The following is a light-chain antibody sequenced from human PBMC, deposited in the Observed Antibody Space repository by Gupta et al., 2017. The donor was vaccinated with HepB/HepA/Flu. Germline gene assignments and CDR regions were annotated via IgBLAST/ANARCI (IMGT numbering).Light chain of an antibody. V-gene: IGLV3-25*03. J-gene: IGLJ3*02. Sequence: SYELTQPPSVSVSPGQTARITCSGDALPKKYAYWYKQKPGQAPVLVIYKDNERPSGIPERFSGSSSGTIVTLTNSGVQAEDEADYYCQSGDSSGTHQVFGGGTKLTVL. CDR1: ALPKKY. CDR3: QSGDSSGTHQV. CDR2: KDN.